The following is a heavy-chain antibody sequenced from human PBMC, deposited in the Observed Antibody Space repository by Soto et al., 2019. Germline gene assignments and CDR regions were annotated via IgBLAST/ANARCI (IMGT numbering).Heavy chain of an antibody. V-gene: IGHV4-59*02. CDR2: VYNSGST. CDR3: ARIPYSSASFDY. J-gene: IGHJ4*02. D-gene: IGHD6-19*01. Sequence: SETLSLTCTVSGFSVSSTYWGWVRQSPGKGLEWIGYVYNSGSTIYSPSLRSRITISVDPSKNQFSLRLGSVTAADTAVYYCARIPYSSASFDYWGQGNLVTVSS. CDR1: GFSVSSTY.